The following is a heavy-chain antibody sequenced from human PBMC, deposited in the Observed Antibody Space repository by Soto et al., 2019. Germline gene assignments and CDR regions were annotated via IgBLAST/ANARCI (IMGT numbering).Heavy chain of an antibody. D-gene: IGHD3-16*01. CDR1: GDSVSNSGYY. CDR3: ARGMIWQVRECFDH. Sequence: LSPACTVSGDSVSNSGYYWGWIRQSPGKRLEWIGSVSFSGSKYYNPSLRSRVTFSVDTSKTLISLKLRSVTAADTAVYYCARGMIWQVRECFDHTGQGTFLTVFS. J-gene: IGHJ5*02. V-gene: IGHV4-39*01. CDR2: VSFSGSK.